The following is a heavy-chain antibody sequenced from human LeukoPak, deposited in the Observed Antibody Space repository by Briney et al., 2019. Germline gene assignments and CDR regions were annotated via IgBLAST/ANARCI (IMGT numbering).Heavy chain of an antibody. CDR2: ISYDGSNK. CDR1: GFTFSSYA. J-gene: IGHJ3*02. V-gene: IGHV3-30-3*01. D-gene: IGHD4-17*01. CDR3: AREYYGAAFDI. Sequence: GGSLRLSCAASGFTFSSYAMHWVRQAPGKGLEWVAVISYDGSNKYYADSVKGRFTISRDNAKNTLYLQMNSLRAEDTAVYYCAREYYGAAFDIWGQGTMVTVSS.